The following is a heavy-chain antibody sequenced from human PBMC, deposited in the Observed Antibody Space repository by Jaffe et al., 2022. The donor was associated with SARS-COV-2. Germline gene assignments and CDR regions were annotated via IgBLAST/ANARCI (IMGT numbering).Heavy chain of an antibody. CDR3: TRNPYCSGGSCYSLYWFDP. J-gene: IGHJ5*02. CDR2: IHYSGRT. V-gene: IGHV4-59*01. CDR1: GGSITDSF. D-gene: IGHD2-15*01. Sequence: QVQLQESGPGLVEPSETLYVTCSVSGGSITDSFWSWVRQPPGKGLEWIGHIHYSGRTKYNSALKSRVTLSMDTSNSQFSLKLNSVTAADTAVYYCTRNPYCSGGSCYSLYWFDPWGQGTLVTVSS.